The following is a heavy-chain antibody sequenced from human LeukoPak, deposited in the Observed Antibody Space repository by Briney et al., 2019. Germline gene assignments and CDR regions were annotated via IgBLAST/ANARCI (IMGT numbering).Heavy chain of an antibody. Sequence: ASVKVSCKASGYTFTSYAMHWVRQAPGQRLEWMGWINAGNGNTKYSQKFQGRVTITRDTSASTAYMELSSLRSEDTAVYYCARDLQAHGVYYYYYGMDVWGQGTTVTVSS. J-gene: IGHJ6*02. V-gene: IGHV1-3*01. CDR1: GYTFTSYA. CDR3: ARDLQAHGVYYYYYGMDV. D-gene: IGHD3-10*01. CDR2: INAGNGNT.